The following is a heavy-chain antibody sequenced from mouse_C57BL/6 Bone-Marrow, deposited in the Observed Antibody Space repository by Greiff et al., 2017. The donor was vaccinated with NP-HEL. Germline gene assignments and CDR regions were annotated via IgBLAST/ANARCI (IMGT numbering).Heavy chain of an antibody. V-gene: IGHV1-12*01. J-gene: IGHJ3*01. CDR2: IYPGNGDT. CDR3: ARSNYYGSSYLAWFAY. CDR1: GYTFTSYN. Sequence: QVQLQQSGAELVRPGASVKMSCKASGYTFTSYNMHWVKQTPKQGLEWIGAIYPGNGDTSYNQKFKGKATLTVDKSSSTAYMQLSSLTSEDSAVYFCARSNYYGSSYLAWFAYWGQGTLVTVSA. D-gene: IGHD1-1*01.